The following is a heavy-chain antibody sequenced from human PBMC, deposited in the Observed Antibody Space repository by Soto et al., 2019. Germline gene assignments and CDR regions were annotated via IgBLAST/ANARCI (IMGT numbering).Heavy chain of an antibody. J-gene: IGHJ4*02. CDR1: GFAFSSCA. CDR2: ISGSGGST. D-gene: IGHD3-16*01. V-gene: IGHV3-23*01. CDR3: AKDLSRYAPQPSNFDY. Sequence: GGSLRLSCAASGFAFSSCAMSWVRQAPGKGLEWVSAISGSGGSTYYADSVKGRFTISRDNSKNTLYLQMNSLRAEDTAVYYCAKDLSRYAPQPSNFDYWGQGTLVTVSS.